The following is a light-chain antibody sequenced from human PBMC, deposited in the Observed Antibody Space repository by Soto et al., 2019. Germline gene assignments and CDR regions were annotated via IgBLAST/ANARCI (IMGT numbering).Light chain of an antibody. V-gene: IGLV2-23*02. Sequence: QSVLTQPASVSGSPGQSITISCTGTSSVVGSYNLVSWYQQHPGKAPKVMIYEVSKRPSGVPNRFSGSKSGNTASLTISGLQAEDEADYYCCSYAGSSTYVFGNGTKVTV. CDR1: SSVVGSYNL. CDR2: EVS. CDR3: CSYAGSSTYV. J-gene: IGLJ1*01.